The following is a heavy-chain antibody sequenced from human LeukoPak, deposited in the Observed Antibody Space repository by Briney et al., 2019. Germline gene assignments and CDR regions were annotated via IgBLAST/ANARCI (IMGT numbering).Heavy chain of an antibody. Sequence: PGGSLRLSCAASGFTFDDYAMHWVRQAPGKGLEWVSGISWNSGSIGYADSVKGRFTISRDNAKNSLCLQMNSLRAEDTALYYCAKGHSPYSGSYYVDYWGQGTLVTVSS. J-gene: IGHJ4*02. D-gene: IGHD1-26*01. CDR1: GFTFDDYA. CDR2: ISWNSGSI. CDR3: AKGHSPYSGSYYVDY. V-gene: IGHV3-9*01.